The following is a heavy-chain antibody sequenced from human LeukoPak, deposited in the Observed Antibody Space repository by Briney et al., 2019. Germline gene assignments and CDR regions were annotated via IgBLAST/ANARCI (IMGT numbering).Heavy chain of an antibody. Sequence: GGSLRLSCEASGFTFNTYWMTWVRQAPGKGLEWVANIKQDGSEKYYVDSVKGRFTISRDNAKNSLYLQMSSLRAEDAAVYFCAREEWWFDPWGQGTLVTVSS. V-gene: IGHV3-7*01. CDR1: GFTFNTYW. CDR2: IKQDGSEK. J-gene: IGHJ5*02. D-gene: IGHD2-8*01. CDR3: AREEWWFDP.